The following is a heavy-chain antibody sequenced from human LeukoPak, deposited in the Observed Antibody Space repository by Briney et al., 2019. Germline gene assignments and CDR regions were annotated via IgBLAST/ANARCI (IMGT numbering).Heavy chain of an antibody. CDR3: ARSGSGSYYSYYYYYYYMDV. J-gene: IGHJ6*03. Sequence: PSETLSLTCTVSGGSISSSSYYWGWIRQPPGKGLEWIGSIYYSGSTYYNPSLKSRVTISVDTSKNQFSLKLSSVTAADTAVYYCARSGSGSYYSYYYYYYYMDVWGKGTTVTISS. V-gene: IGHV4-39*07. CDR1: GGSISSSSYY. CDR2: IYYSGST. D-gene: IGHD3-10*01.